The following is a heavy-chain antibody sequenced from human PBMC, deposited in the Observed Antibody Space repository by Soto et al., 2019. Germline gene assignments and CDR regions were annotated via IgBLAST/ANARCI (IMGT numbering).Heavy chain of an antibody. CDR3: TRRTPNCSGGNCYDAFDI. J-gene: IGHJ3*02. D-gene: IGHD2-15*01. Sequence: EVQLVESGGGLVQPGGTLKLSCAASGFTFSGSAMHWVRQASGKGLEWVGRVRSKANNYATAYAASVEGRFTISRDDXXXXXXXXXXXXXXXXXXXXYCTRRTPNCSGGNCYDAFDIWGQGTMVTVSS. CDR1: GFTFSGSA. V-gene: IGHV3-73*01. CDR2: VRSKANNYAT.